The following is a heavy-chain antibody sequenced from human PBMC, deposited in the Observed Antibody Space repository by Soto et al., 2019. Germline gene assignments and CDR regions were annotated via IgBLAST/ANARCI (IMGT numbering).Heavy chain of an antibody. V-gene: IGHV3-48*02. CDR2: ISKNDSPI. J-gene: IGHJ4*02. D-gene: IGHD3-16*01. CDR3: ARGFSYASLGL. CDR1: EFTFSSYD. Sequence: EVQLVESGGGLVQPGGSLTLSCAASEFTFSSYDMSWVRQAPGKGLEWLSHISKNDSPIYYADSVKGRFTISRDNAKDSLYLQMNSLRDEDTAVYFCARGFSYASLGLWGQGTLVTVSS.